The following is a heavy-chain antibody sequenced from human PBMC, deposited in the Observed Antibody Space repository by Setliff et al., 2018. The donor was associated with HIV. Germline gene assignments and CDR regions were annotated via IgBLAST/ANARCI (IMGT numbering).Heavy chain of an antibody. CDR1: GFTFSSYA. CDR2: IWFDGSKK. D-gene: IGHD6-19*01. Sequence: PGGSLRLSCAASGFTFSSYAMHWVRQAPGKGLEWVAVIWFDGSKKYYTDSVKGRFTISRDNAKNTLYLQMNSLRGEDTAVYYCARHSDWYGNDAFDIWGQGTRVTVSS. J-gene: IGHJ3*02. V-gene: IGHV3-33*01. CDR3: ARHSDWYGNDAFDI.